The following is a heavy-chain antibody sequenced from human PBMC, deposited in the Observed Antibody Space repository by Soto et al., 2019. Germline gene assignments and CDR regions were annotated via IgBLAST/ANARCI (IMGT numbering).Heavy chain of an antibody. CDR2: IIPIFGTA. J-gene: IGHJ6*02. Sequence: SVKVSCKASGGTFSSYAISWVRQAPGQGLEWMGGIIPIFGTANYAQKFQGRVTITADESTSTAYMELSSLRSEDTAVYYCARDLWVILRYFDWVGTNPNYYYGMDVWGQGTTVNVAS. D-gene: IGHD3-9*01. CDR3: ARDLWVILRYFDWVGTNPNYYYGMDV. V-gene: IGHV1-69*13. CDR1: GGTFSSYA.